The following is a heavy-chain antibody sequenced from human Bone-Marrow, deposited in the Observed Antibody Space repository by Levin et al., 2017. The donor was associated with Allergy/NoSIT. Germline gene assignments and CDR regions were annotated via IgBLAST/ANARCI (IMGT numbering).Heavy chain of an antibody. CDR3: ARDSGFSSFLDS. V-gene: IGHV4-61*02. J-gene: IGHJ4*02. CDR1: GASISGGSYY. Sequence: SCTVSGASISGGSYYWTWIRQPAGKGLEWIGRIYTNGDTNYTPSLKSRVSISFDRSNNHFSLKVTSVTAADTAMYYCARDSGFSSFLDSWGQGTLVTVSS. D-gene: IGHD6-6*01. CDR2: IYTNGDT.